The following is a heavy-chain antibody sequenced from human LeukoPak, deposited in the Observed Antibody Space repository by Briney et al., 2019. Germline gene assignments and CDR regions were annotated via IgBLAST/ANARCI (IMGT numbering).Heavy chain of an antibody. CDR1: GGSISSGSFY. Sequence: PSETLSLTCTVSGGSISSGSFYWSWTRQPAGKGLEWIGRIHTGGSTNYNPSLKSRVTISVDTSKNQFSPKLSSMTAADTAVYYCARGRDGSSYYFDYWGQGSLVTVSS. CDR3: ARGRDGSSYYFDY. CDR2: IHTGGST. J-gene: IGHJ4*02. D-gene: IGHD3-10*01. V-gene: IGHV4-61*02.